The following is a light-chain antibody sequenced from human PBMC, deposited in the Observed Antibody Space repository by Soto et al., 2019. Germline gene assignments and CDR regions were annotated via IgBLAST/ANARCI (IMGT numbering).Light chain of an antibody. J-gene: IGKJ1*01. V-gene: IGKV1-5*03. CDR2: KAS. CDR1: QSIDTW. CDR3: QEYKNDCGT. Sequence: DIQMTQSPATLAASVGDRGSLTCRASQSIDTWLAWYQQKPGKAPNLLIYKASRLESGVPSRFSGSGSGTEFTLTISSQQPEDFGRYYCQEYKNDCGTFGQGTKVEIK.